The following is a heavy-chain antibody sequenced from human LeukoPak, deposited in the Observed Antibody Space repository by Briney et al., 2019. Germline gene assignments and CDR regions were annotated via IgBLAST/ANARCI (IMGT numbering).Heavy chain of an antibody. V-gene: IGHV4-4*09. D-gene: IGHD1-1*01. J-gene: IGHJ4*02. Sequence: SETLSLTCTVSGVSMSAYQWSWVRQSPEKGLEWIGCINTKGETSYNPSLKSRVTTSVDTSKSQFSLRLTSVTAADTAVYYCATSNDAKIAPFDHWGQGAPVTVST. CDR1: GVSMSAYQ. CDR3: ATSNDAKIAPFDH. CDR2: INTKGET.